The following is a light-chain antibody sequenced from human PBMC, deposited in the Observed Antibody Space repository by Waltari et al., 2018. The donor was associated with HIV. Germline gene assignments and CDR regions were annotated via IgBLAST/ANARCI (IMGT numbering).Light chain of an antibody. V-gene: IGKV1-39*01. J-gene: IGKJ2*01. CDR1: QSISDY. CDR2: AAS. CDR3: QQSYSTPPYT. Sequence: DIQMTQSPSSLSASVRDRVTITCRASQSISDYLNWYQQKAGRAPKVLIYAASRLESGVPSRFSGSGFGTDFTLTISSLQPEDFGTYYCQQSYSTPPYTFGQGTKLEI.